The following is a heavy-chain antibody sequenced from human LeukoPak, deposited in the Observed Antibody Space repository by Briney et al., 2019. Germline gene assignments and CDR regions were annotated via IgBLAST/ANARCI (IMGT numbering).Heavy chain of an antibody. CDR3: ARVSSGSDYFYS. Sequence: SETLSLTCAISGGSIGSSNWWSWVRQPPGKGLEWIGEIYHSGSTNYSPSLKSRVTISVDKSKNQFSLKVTSVTAADTAVYYCARVSSGSDYFYSWGQVTLVTVSS. D-gene: IGHD1-26*01. J-gene: IGHJ4*02. V-gene: IGHV4-4*02. CDR2: IYHSGST. CDR1: GGSIGSSNW.